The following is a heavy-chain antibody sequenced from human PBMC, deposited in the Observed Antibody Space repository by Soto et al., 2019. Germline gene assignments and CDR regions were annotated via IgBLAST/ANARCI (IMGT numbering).Heavy chain of an antibody. CDR1: GYTLTELS. D-gene: IGHD3-10*01. J-gene: IGHJ4*02. V-gene: IGHV1-24*01. CDR3: ATPYYAKMGSFDY. Sequence: ASLKLYCKISGYTLTELSMHWVRKAPGKGLEWMGGFDPEDGETIYAQKFQGRVTMTEDTSTDTAYMELSSLRSEDTAVYYCATPYYAKMGSFDYWGQGTLVTGSS. CDR2: FDPEDGET.